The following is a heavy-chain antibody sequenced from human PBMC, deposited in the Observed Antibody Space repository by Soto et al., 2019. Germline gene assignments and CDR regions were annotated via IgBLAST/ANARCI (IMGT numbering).Heavy chain of an antibody. CDR1: GYRFTSYW. D-gene: IGHD3-9*01. J-gene: IGHJ5*02. V-gene: IGHV5-10-1*01. CDR2: IDPSDSYT. Sequence: PGEALKISCKGSGYRFTSYWISWVRQMPGKGLEWMGRIDPSDSYTNYSPSFQGHVTISADKSISTAYLQWSSLKASDTAMYYCARGTKLRYFDWFAPWAQGTLLPVSS. CDR3: ARGTKLRYFDWFAP.